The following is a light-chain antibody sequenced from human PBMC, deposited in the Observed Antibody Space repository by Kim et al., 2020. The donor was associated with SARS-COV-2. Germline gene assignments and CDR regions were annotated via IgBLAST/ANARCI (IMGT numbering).Light chain of an antibody. V-gene: IGLV3-1*01. CDR1: KLGNKY. Sequence: SVFPGQTASISCSGDKLGNKYAYWYQQKPGQSPVVVIYEDTKRPSGIPGRFSGSNSGNTATLTISGTQAMDEADYYCQAWDSSTAVFGTGTKVTVL. CDR3: QAWDSSTAV. J-gene: IGLJ1*01. CDR2: EDT.